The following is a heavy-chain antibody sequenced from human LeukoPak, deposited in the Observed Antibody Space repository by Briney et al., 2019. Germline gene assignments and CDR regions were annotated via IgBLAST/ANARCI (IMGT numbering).Heavy chain of an antibody. D-gene: IGHD7-27*01. CDR1: GFTFSSYG. V-gene: IGHV3-30*18. Sequence: GGSLRLSCAASGFTFSSYGMHWVRQAPGKGLEWVAVISYDGSNKYYADSVKGRFTISRDNSKNTLYLQMNSLRAEDTALYYCAKRSPGDYHFDYWGQGTLVSVSS. J-gene: IGHJ4*02. CDR3: AKRSPGDYHFDY. CDR2: ISYDGSNK.